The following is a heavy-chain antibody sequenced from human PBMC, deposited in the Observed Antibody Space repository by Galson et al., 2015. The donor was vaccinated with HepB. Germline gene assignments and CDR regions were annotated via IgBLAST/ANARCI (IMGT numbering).Heavy chain of an antibody. CDR1: GYTFSQYV. D-gene: IGHD4-11*01. CDR2: ISVYNGNT. J-gene: IGHJ5*02. Sequence: SVKVSCKASGYTFSQYVITWVRQAPGQGLECMGRISVYNGNTNYAQKFQDRVTMTTDTSTNTTYMELRNLRSDDTAVYYCARSTVTINSDSFDPWGQGTLVTVSS. V-gene: IGHV1-18*04. CDR3: ARSTVTINSDSFDP.